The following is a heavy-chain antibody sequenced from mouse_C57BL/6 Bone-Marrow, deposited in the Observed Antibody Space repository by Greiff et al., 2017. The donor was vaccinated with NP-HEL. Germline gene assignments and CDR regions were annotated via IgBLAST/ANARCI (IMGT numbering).Heavy chain of an antibody. CDR3: ARGGVTTVVATDY. J-gene: IGHJ2*01. Sequence: EVQLQQSGPELVKPGDSVKISCKASGYSFTGYFMNWVMQSHGKSLEWIGRINPYNGDTFYNQKFEGKATLTVDKSSSTAHMELRSLTSEDSAVYYCARGGVTTVVATDYWGQGTTLTVSS. D-gene: IGHD1-1*01. V-gene: IGHV1-20*01. CDR1: GYSFTGYF. CDR2: INPYNGDT.